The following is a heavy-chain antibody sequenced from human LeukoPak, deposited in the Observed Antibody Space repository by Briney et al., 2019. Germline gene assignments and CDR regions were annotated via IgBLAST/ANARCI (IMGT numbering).Heavy chain of an antibody. Sequence: SVKVSCKASGGTFSSYAISWVRQAPGQGLEWMGRIIPILGIANYAHKFQGRVTITADKSTSTAYMELSSLRSEDTAVYYCASGWAQYYYDSSGYSFDYWGQGTLVTVSS. V-gene: IGHV1-69*04. CDR3: ASGWAQYYYDSSGYSFDY. CDR2: IIPILGIA. CDR1: GGTFSSYA. J-gene: IGHJ4*02. D-gene: IGHD3-22*01.